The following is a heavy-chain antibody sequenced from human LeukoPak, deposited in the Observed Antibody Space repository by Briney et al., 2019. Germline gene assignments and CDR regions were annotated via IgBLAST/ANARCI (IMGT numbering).Heavy chain of an antibody. V-gene: IGHV3-7*04. CDR2: IKQDGSEK. CDR1: GFTFSNYW. D-gene: IGHD6-25*01. Sequence: PGGSLRLSCAASGFTFSNYWMSWLRQAPGKGLEWVANIKQDGSEKYYVDSVKGRFTISRDNAKNSLYLQMNSLRAEDTAVYYCARDRSYGRSWAAAEDYWGQGTLVTVSS. J-gene: IGHJ4*02. CDR3: ARDRSYGRSWAAAEDY.